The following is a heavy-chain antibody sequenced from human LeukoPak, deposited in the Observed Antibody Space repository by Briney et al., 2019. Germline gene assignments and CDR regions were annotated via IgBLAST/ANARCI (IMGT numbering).Heavy chain of an antibody. V-gene: IGHV4-59*12. Sequence: PSETLSLTCTVSGGSIRSYQWSWIRQPPGKGLEWIGYIYYSGSTNYNPSLKSRVTISVDKSKNQFSLKLSSVTAADTAVYYCARGFYGSGSYSSPGFHAFDVWGQGTMVTVSS. CDR2: IYYSGST. CDR1: GGSIRSYQ. J-gene: IGHJ3*01. CDR3: ARGFYGSGSYSSPGFHAFDV. D-gene: IGHD3-10*01.